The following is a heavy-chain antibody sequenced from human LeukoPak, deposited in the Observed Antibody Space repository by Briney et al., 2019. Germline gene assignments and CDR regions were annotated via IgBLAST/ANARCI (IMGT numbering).Heavy chain of an antibody. CDR2: ISGVGGNT. J-gene: IGHJ4*02. Sequence: GSLRLSCAASGFTFGDYAMHWVRQAPGKGLEWVSLISGVGGNTYHADSVKGRFTISRDNSRNSLYLQMNSLRTEDTALYYCAKDGYGNYDYWGQGTRVTVSS. V-gene: IGHV3-43*02. CDR1: GFTFGDYA. CDR3: AKDGYGNYDY. D-gene: IGHD4-11*01.